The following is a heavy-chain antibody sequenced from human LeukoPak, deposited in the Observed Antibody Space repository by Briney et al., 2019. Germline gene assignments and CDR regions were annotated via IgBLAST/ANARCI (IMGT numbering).Heavy chain of an antibody. J-gene: IGHJ4*02. V-gene: IGHV3-53*01. D-gene: IGHD5-18*01. Sequence: GGSLRLSCAASGFTVSSNYMSWVRQAPGKGLEWVSVIYSGGSTYYADSVKGRFTISRDNSKNTLYLQMNSLRAEDTAVYYCAGGYSYGYSAPFDYWGQGTLVTVS. CDR3: AGGYSYGYSAPFDY. CDR1: GFTVSSNY. CDR2: IYSGGST.